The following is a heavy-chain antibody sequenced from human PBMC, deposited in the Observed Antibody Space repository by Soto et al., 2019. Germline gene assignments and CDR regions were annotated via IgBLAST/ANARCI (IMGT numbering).Heavy chain of an antibody. J-gene: IGHJ5*02. V-gene: IGHV3-33*01. CDR1: GFTFSSYG. CDR3: AGDRGEQWLDANWFDP. Sequence: QVQLVESGGGVVQPGRSLRLSCAASGFTFSSYGMHWVRQAPGKGLEWVAVIWYDGSNKYYADSVKGRFTISRDNSKNTLYLQMNSLRAEDTAGYYCAGDRGEQWLDANWFDPWGQGTLVTVSS. CDR2: IWYDGSNK. D-gene: IGHD6-19*01.